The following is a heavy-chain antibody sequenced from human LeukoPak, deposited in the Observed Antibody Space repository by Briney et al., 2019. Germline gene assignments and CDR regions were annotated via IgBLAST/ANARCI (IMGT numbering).Heavy chain of an antibody. CDR1: GGSISGSSYY. CDR3: ARAVAAAGRRAFDI. Sequence: SETLSLTCTVSGGSISGSSYYWGWIRQPPGKGLEWIGSIYYSGSTYYNPSLKSRVTISVDTSKNQFSLKLSSVTAADTAVYYCARAVAAAGRRAFDIWGQGTMVTVSS. D-gene: IGHD6-13*01. CDR2: IYYSGST. J-gene: IGHJ3*02. V-gene: IGHV4-39*07.